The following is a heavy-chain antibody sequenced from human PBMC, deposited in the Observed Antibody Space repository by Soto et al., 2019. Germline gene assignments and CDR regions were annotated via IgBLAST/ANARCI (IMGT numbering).Heavy chain of an antibody. CDR2: SSAYNGNT. D-gene: IGHD2-15*01. CDR1: GYTFTSYG. Sequence: ASVKVSCNASGYTFTSYGISWVRHAPGQGLGWMGWSSAYNGNTNYAPKLQARVTMTTAIYTSTDYMRMRGLRSDDTDVYYCARTYCSPCSCYPSCFDYWGQGTLVTVSS. V-gene: IGHV1-18*01. J-gene: IGHJ4*02. CDR3: ARTYCSPCSCYPSCFDY.